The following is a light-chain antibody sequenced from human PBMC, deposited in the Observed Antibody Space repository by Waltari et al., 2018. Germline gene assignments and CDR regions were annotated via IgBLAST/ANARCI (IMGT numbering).Light chain of an antibody. J-gene: IGKJ1*01. Sequence: DIQMTQSPSTLSASVGDRVTITCRASQSISSWLAWYQQKPGKAPKLLIYKASSLQSGVPSRCSGSGSGTEFTLTINSLQPDDFATYYCQQYNSYPWTFGQGTKVEIK. CDR3: QQYNSYPWT. CDR1: QSISSW. CDR2: KAS. V-gene: IGKV1-5*03.